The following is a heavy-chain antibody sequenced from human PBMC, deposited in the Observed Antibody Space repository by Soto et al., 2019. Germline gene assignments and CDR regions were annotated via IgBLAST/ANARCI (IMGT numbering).Heavy chain of an antibody. V-gene: IGHV3-66*01. D-gene: IGHD6-19*01. CDR2: IYSGGST. CDR3: ERDRSSAGAFDI. J-gene: IGHJ3*02. CDR1: GFTINNFA. Sequence: AGGSLRLSCAASGFTINNFAMRWVRQAPGKGLEWVSVIYSGGSTYYADSVKGRFTISRDNSKNTLYLQMNSLRAEDTAVYYCERDRSSAGAFDIWGQGTMVTVSS.